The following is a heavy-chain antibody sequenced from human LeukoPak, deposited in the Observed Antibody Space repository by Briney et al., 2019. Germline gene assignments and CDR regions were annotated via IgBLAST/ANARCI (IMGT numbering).Heavy chain of an antibody. Sequence: GGSLRLSCAASGFTFSSYAMTWVRQAPGKGLEWVSAISDSGGSTYYADSVKGRFTISRDNSKNTLYLQMNSLRAEDTALYYCARGEETATLDYWGQGTLVTVSS. J-gene: IGHJ4*02. D-gene: IGHD2-15*01. CDR2: ISDSGGST. V-gene: IGHV3-23*01. CDR3: ARGEETATLDY. CDR1: GFTFSSYA.